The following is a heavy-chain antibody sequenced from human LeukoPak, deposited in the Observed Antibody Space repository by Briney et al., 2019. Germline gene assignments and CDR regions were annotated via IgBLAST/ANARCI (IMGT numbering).Heavy chain of an antibody. CDR2: IFYSGST. CDR3: VRSDDFWSGYYGY. J-gene: IGHJ4*02. Sequence: SETLSLTCTVSGGSIGSSSYCWSWIRQPPGKGLEWIGYIFYSGSTNYNPSLKSRVTISVDTSKNQSSLKLSSVTAADTAVYYCVRSDDFWSGYYGYWGQGTLVTVSS. D-gene: IGHD3-3*01. V-gene: IGHV4-61*01. CDR1: GGSIGSSSYC.